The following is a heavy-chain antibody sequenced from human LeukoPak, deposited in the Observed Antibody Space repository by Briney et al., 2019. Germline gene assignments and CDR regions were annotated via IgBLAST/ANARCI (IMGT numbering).Heavy chain of an antibody. CDR1: GGSISSSTYS. Sequence: PPETPSLTCTLPGGSISSSTYSSGWIRQPPGTRLAWLGSIYYSVSTYYNPSLKSRVTISVDTSKNQFSLKLSSVTAAGTAVYYCARREQWLKTHYFDYWGQGSLVTVSS. D-gene: IGHD6-19*01. CDR2: IYYSVST. CDR3: ARREQWLKTHYFDY. V-gene: IGHV4-39*01. J-gene: IGHJ4*02.